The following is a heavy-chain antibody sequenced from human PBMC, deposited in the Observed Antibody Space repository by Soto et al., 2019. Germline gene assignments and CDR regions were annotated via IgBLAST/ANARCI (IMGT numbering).Heavy chain of an antibody. CDR3: AKDIVKYTYGACDY. CDR1: GFTFSSYG. D-gene: IGHD5-18*01. CDR2: ISYDGSNN. V-gene: IGHV3-30*18. J-gene: IGHJ4*02. Sequence: PGGSLRLSCAASGFTFSSYGMYWVRQAPGKGLERVAAISYDGSNNYHADSVKGRFTISRDNSKNTLYLQLNSLRTEDTAVYYCAKDIVKYTYGACDYWGQGVLVTVSS.